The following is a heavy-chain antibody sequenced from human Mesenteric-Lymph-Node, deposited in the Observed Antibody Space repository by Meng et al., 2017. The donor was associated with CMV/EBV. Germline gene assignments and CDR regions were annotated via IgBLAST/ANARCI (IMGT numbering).Heavy chain of an antibody. CDR3: ARDHSCSSTSCYRWFDP. Sequence: GGSLRLSCAASGFTFSSYEMNWVRQAPGKGLEWVSYISSSGSTIYYADSVKGRFTVSRDNAKNSLYLQMNSLRAEDTAVYYCARDHSCSSTSCYRWFDPLGQGTLVTISS. CDR1: GFTFSSYE. CDR2: ISSSGSTI. V-gene: IGHV3-48*03. D-gene: IGHD2-2*02. J-gene: IGHJ5*02.